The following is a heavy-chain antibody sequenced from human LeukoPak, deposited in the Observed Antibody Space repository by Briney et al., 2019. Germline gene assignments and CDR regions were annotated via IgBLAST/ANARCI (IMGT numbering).Heavy chain of an antibody. D-gene: IGHD3-10*02. V-gene: IGHV3-48*03. Sequence: GGSLRLSCAASGFTLSSYEMNWVRQAPGKGLEWVSYISSSSSTIYYADSVKGRFTISRDNAKNSLYLQMNCLRAEDTAVYYCAGLGITMIGGVWGKGTTVTISS. J-gene: IGHJ6*04. CDR1: GFTLSSYE. CDR3: AGLGITMIGGV. CDR2: ISSSSSTI.